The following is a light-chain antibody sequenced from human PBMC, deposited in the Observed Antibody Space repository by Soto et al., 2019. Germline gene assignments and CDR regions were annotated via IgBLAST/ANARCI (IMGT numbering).Light chain of an antibody. Sequence: IQMTQSPSTLSASVGDRVTITCRTSQSISNWLAWYQQKPGKAPELLIYDVSNLESGVPSRFSGSGSGTEFTLTISSLQPDDFATYYCQQYNTYMLTFGGGTKVDIK. CDR3: QQYNTYMLT. CDR1: QSISNW. V-gene: IGKV1-5*01. J-gene: IGKJ4*01. CDR2: DVS.